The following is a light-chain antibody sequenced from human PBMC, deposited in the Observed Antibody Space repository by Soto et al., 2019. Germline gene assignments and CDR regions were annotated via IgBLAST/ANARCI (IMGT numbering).Light chain of an antibody. V-gene: IGKV3-20*01. CDR1: QSVSSSY. CDR3: QQYGSSPFT. CDR2: GAS. J-gene: IGKJ3*01. Sequence: EIVLMQSPGILSLSPGERATLSCRASQSVSSSYLAWYQQKPGQAPRLLIYGASSRATGIPDRFSGSGSGTDFTLTISRLEPEDFAVYYCQQYGSSPFTFGPGTKVD.